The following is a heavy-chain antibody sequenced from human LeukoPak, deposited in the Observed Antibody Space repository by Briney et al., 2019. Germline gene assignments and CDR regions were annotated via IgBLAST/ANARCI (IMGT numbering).Heavy chain of an antibody. CDR1: GFTFSSYG. J-gene: IGHJ4*02. D-gene: IGHD3-3*01. V-gene: IGHV3-30*02. Sequence: GGSLRLSCAASGFTFSSYGMHWVRQAPGKGLEWVAFIQYVGTNKYYADSVKGRFTISRDNSKNTLYLQMNSLRAEDTAVYYCARGRLGIFGVVRGQGTLVTVSS. CDR3: ARGRLGIFGVV. CDR2: IQYVGTNK.